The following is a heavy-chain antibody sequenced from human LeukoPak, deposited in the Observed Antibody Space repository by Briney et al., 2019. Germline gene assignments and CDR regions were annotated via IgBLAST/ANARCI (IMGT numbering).Heavy chain of an antibody. V-gene: IGHV3-9*01. J-gene: IGHJ6*02. CDR2: ISWNSGSI. CDR3: AKDRAVAAYYYYYGMDV. CDR1: GFTFDDYA. D-gene: IGHD6-19*01. Sequence: GGSLRLSCAASGFTFDDYAMHWVRQAPGEGLEWVSGISWNSGSIGYADSVKGRFTISRDNAKNSLYLQMNSLRAEDTALYYCAKDRAVAAYYYYYGMDVWGQGTTVTVSS.